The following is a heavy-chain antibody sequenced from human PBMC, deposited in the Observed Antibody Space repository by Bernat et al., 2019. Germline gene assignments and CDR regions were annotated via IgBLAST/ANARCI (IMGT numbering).Heavy chain of an antibody. J-gene: IGHJ6*03. Sequence: VQLVESGGGLVQPGGSLKLSCAASGFTVSGSAMHWVRQASGRGLEWVGRIRNKTNNYAEAYGASVKVRLTISRDDSKNTAYIQMNRLKTEDTAVYYCMTTKDYYMDVWGKGTTVTVSS. V-gene: IGHV3-73*02. CDR1: GFTVSGSA. CDR3: MTTKDYYMDV. CDR2: IRNKTNNYAE. D-gene: IGHD4-11*01.